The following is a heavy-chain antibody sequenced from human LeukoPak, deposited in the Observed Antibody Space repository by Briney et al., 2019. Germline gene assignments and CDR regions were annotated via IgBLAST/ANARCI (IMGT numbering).Heavy chain of an antibody. V-gene: IGHV3-23*01. CDR3: AKSILGTAGLLDN. D-gene: IGHD5-18*01. CDR2: LSGRGRHA. J-gene: IGHJ4*02. Sequence: GGSLRLSCEASGFKFSNYAMSWVRQAPGKGLEWVSLLSGRGRHASYIDSVKGRFTISTDNSKNTLFLQMNSLRADDTAVYYCAKSILGTAGLLDNWGQGTLVTVSS. CDR1: GFKFSNYA.